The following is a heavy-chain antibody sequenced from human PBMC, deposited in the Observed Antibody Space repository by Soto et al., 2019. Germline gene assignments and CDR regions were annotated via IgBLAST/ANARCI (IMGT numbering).Heavy chain of an antibody. CDR3: AREGLVVVAAAPYYYMDV. J-gene: IGHJ6*03. Sequence: SQTLSLTCAISGDSVSSNSAAWNWIRQSPSRGLEWLGRTYYRSKWYNDYAVSVKSRITINPDTSKNQFSLQLNSVTPEDTAVYYCAREGLVVVAAAPYYYMDVWGKGTTVTVSS. V-gene: IGHV6-1*01. CDR2: TYYRSKWYN. D-gene: IGHD2-15*01. CDR1: GDSVSSNSAA.